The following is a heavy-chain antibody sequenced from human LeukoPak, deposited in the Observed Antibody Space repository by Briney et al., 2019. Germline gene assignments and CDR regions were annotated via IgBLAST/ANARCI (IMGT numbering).Heavy chain of an antibody. CDR2: INGSGGSA. D-gene: IGHD1-26*01. J-gene: IGHJ5*02. Sequence: GGSLRLSFAASGFTFGSYAMTWFRQAPGKGLEGVSDINGSGGSAYYTDSVKGRFTISRDNSKNTLYLQMNSLRAEDTAIYYCAKKYSTGLDPWGQGTLVTVSS. V-gene: IGHV3-23*01. CDR3: AKKYSTGLDP. CDR1: GFTFGSYA.